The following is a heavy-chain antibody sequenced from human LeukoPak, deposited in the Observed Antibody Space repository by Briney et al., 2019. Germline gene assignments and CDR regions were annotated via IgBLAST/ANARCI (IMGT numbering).Heavy chain of an antibody. D-gene: IGHD5-18*01. Sequence: GGSLRLSCAASGFTFSSSAMSWVRQVPGKGLEWVSGISASGGSTSYADSVRGRFTISRDNSKNTLYLQMNSLRAEDTAVYYCARDLYNYGPLGYWGQGTLVTVSS. CDR2: ISASGGST. CDR1: GFTFSSSA. J-gene: IGHJ4*02. V-gene: IGHV3-23*01. CDR3: ARDLYNYGPLGY.